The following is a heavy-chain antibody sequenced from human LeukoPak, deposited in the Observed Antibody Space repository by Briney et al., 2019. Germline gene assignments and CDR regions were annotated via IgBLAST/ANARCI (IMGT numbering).Heavy chain of an antibody. Sequence: SETLSLTCTVSGDSISSSSYYWAWIRQPPGKGPEWIGSVYYSGSTYYNPSLKSRVTISVDTSKNQFSLKLSSVTAADTAVYYCARQYYFDYWGQGTLVTVSS. J-gene: IGHJ4*02. CDR1: GDSISSSSYY. V-gene: IGHV4-39*01. CDR3: ARQYYFDY. CDR2: VYYSGST.